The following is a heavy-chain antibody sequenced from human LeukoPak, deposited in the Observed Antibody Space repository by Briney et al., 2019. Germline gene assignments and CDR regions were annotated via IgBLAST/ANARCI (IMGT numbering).Heavy chain of an antibody. CDR1: GGSLSSFF. D-gene: IGHD4-17*01. J-gene: IGHJ4*02. V-gene: IGHV4-34*01. Sequence: PSETLSLTCAVYGGSLSSFFWSWIRQPPGQGLEWIGEITHRGRTNYNPSLKGRVSISPDTSKNQFSLRLSSVTAADTAVYYCAPIFGDYSDFDSWGQGTLVTVSS. CDR2: ITHRGRT. CDR3: APIFGDYSDFDS.